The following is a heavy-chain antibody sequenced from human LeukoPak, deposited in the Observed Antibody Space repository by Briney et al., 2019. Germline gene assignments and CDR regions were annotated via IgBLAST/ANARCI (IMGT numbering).Heavy chain of an antibody. CDR1: GGSISSSGYS. V-gene: IGHV4-30-2*01. J-gene: IGHJ3*02. D-gene: IGHD5-12*01. CDR3: PRGRPYGCGYDDDAFDI. CDR2: IYHSGST. Sequence: SQTLSLTCAVSGGSISSSGYSWSWIRQPPGKGLEWIGYIYHSGSTYYNPSLKSRVTISVDRSKNQFSLKLSSVTAADTAVYYCPRGRPYGCGYDDDAFDIWGQGTMVTVSS.